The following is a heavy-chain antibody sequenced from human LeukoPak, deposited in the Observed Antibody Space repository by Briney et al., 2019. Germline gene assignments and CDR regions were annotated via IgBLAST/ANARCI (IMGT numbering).Heavy chain of an antibody. J-gene: IGHJ3*02. CDR1: GXTFSSYW. D-gene: IGHD1-26*01. CDR3: ARYSGNYRAFDI. V-gene: IGHV3-7*05. Sequence: GGSLRLSCAASGXTFSSYWMSWVRQAPGKGLEWLANIKQDGSEKYYVDSVKGRFTISRDNPKNSLYLQMNSLRAEDTAVYYCARYSGNYRAFDIWGQGTMVTVSS. CDR2: IKQDGSEK.